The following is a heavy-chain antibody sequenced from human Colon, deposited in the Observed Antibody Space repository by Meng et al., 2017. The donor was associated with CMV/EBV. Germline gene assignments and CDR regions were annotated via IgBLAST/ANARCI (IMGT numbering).Heavy chain of an antibody. J-gene: IGHJ4*02. V-gene: IGHV1-46*01. Sequence: ASVKVSCKASGYTFTSYYMHWVRQAPGQGLEWMRIINPSGGSTSYAQKFQGRVTMTRDTSTSTVYMELSSLRSEDTAVYYCARGTLLIAAAGAVDYWGQGTLVTVSS. CDR1: GYTFTSYY. CDR2: INPSGGST. D-gene: IGHD6-13*01. CDR3: ARGTLLIAAAGAVDY.